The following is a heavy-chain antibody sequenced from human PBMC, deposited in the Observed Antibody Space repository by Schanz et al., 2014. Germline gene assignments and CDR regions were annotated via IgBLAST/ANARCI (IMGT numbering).Heavy chain of an antibody. CDR1: GGTFSTYT. D-gene: IGHD2-2*02. CDR2: IIPILGIA. J-gene: IGHJ6*03. V-gene: IGHV1-69*02. Sequence: QVQLVQSGAEVKKPGASVKVSCKASGGTFSTYTISWVRQAPGQGLEWMGRIIPILGIANYAQKFQGRVTITADKSTFTAYMDVSSLRSEDTAVYYCAGTYCSSTSCYTGYYYMDVWGKGTTVNVSS. CDR3: AGTYCSSTSCYTGYYYMDV.